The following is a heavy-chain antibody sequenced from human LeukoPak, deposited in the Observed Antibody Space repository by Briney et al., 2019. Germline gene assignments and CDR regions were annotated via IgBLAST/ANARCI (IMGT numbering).Heavy chain of an antibody. J-gene: IGHJ4*02. CDR2: IYHSGST. Sequence: SETLSLTCTVSGASITTYYWSWIRQPPGKGLEWIGYIYHSGSTKYNPSLKRRVTISVDTSKNQFSLRLSSVTAADTAVYYCARQLYDSSGYPFDYWGQGTLVTVSS. CDR1: GASITTYY. CDR3: ARQLYDSSGYPFDY. D-gene: IGHD3-22*01. V-gene: IGHV4-59*08.